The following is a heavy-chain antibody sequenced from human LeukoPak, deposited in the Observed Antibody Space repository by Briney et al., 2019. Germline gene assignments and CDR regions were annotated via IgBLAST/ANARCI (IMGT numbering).Heavy chain of an antibody. CDR1: GAPISSSSYY. Sequence: SETLSLTYTVSGAPISSSSYYWGWIRQPPGEGLEWIGTIFYAGSTYYNPSLKSRVTMSVDTSKNQFSLKLNSVTAADTAVYYCVRQSGSVYVPVDYWGQGTLVTVSS. CDR3: VRQSGSVYVPVDY. CDR2: IFYAGST. J-gene: IGHJ4*02. D-gene: IGHD3-10*02. V-gene: IGHV4-39*01.